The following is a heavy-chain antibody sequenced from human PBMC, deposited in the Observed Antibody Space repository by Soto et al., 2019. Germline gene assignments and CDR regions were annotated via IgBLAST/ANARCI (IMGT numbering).Heavy chain of an antibody. Sequence: QVQLVQSGAEVKKPGASVRVSCKASGYTFTSYYIHWVRQAPGQGLEWMGIINPNGGSTNYAQKFQGRVNMTRDTSTSTVYMDLSSLRSEDTAVYYCARGLFAGDVWGKGTTVTVSS. J-gene: IGHJ6*04. CDR1: GYTFTSYY. CDR3: ARGLFAGDV. CDR2: INPNGGST. V-gene: IGHV1-46*03.